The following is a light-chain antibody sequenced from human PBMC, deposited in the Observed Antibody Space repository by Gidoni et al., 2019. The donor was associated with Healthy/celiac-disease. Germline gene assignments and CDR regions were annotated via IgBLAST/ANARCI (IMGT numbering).Light chain of an antibody. CDR2: AAS. J-gene: IGKJ1*01. V-gene: IGKV1-12*02. CDR1: QGIISW. Sequence: DIQMTQSPSSVSASVGDRVTITCRASQGIISWLAWYQQKPGKAPKLLIYAASSLQSGVPSRFSGSGSGTDFTLTFSSLQPEDFATYYCQQANSFPWTFGQGTKVDIK. CDR3: QQANSFPWT.